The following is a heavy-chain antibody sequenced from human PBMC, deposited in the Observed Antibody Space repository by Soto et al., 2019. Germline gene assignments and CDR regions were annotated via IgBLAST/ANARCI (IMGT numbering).Heavy chain of an antibody. V-gene: IGHV4-59*12. Sequence: SETLSLTCTVSGGSISSYYWCWIRQPPGKGLEWIGYIYYSGITNYNPSLKSRVTISVDTSKNTLYLHINSLKVDDTAMYYCARAHSTGWHYFDYWGPGTLVTVSS. CDR3: ARAHSTGWHYFDY. CDR2: IYYSGIT. J-gene: IGHJ4*02. CDR1: GGSISSYY. D-gene: IGHD6-19*01.